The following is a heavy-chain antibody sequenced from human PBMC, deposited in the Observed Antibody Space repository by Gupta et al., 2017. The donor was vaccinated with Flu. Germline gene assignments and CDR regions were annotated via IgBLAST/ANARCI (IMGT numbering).Heavy chain of an antibody. D-gene: IGHD4-4*01. V-gene: IGHV3-15*01. J-gene: IGHJ4*02. CDR3: TTNNYDRTGSCDY. CDR2: IKSKTDGGTT. CDR1: GFTFSNAW. Sequence: EVQLVESGGGLVKPGGSLRLSCAASGFTFSNAWMSWVRQAPGKGLEWVGRIKSKTDGGTTDYAAPVKGRFTISRDDSKNTLYLQMNSLKTEDTAVYYCTTNNYDRTGSCDYWGQGTLVTVSS.